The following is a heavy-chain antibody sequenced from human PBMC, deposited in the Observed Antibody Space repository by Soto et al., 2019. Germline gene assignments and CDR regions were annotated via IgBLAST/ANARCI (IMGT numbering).Heavy chain of an antibody. Sequence: GASVKVSCKASGYTFTGYYMHWVRQAPGQGLEWMGWINPNSGGTNYAQKFQGRVTTTRDTSISTAYMELSRLRSDDTAVYYCARSEGVPYYYDSSDKDAFDIWG. J-gene: IGHJ3*02. V-gene: IGHV1-2*02. CDR2: INPNSGGT. CDR1: GYTFTGYY. D-gene: IGHD3-22*01. CDR3: ARSEGVPYYYDSSDKDAFDI.